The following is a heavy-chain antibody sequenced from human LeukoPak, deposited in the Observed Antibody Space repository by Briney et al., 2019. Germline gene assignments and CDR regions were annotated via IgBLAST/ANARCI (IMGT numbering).Heavy chain of an antibody. V-gene: IGHV1-46*01. CDR2: INPSGGST. CDR1: GYTFTSYY. J-gene: IGHJ3*02. Sequence: EASVKVSCKASGYTFTSYYMHWVRQAPGQGLEWMGIINPSGGSTNYAQKFQGRVTMTRDTSTSTVYMELIGLRSEDTALYYCASLPAATGAHAFDIWGQGTMVIVSS. D-gene: IGHD2-2*01. CDR3: ASLPAATGAHAFDI.